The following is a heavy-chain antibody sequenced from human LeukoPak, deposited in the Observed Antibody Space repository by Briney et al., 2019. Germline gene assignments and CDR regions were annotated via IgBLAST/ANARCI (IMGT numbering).Heavy chain of an antibody. CDR2: VKEDGTTK. CDR1: GFNFINYW. D-gene: IGHD2-15*01. Sequence: GGSLRLSCAASGFNFINYWMSWVRQAPGKGLELVANVKEDGTTKQYVDSVKGRFTISRDNAKNSLYLQMDSLRAEDTAVYYCVSQEVVPHWGQGTLVSVSS. J-gene: IGHJ4*02. CDR3: VSQEVVPH. V-gene: IGHV3-7*01.